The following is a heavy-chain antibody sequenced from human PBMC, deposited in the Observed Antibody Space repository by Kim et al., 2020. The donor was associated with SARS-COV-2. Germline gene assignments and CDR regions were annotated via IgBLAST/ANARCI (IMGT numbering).Heavy chain of an antibody. Sequence: SETLSLTCTVSGGSISSSSYYWGWIRQPPGKGLEWIGSIFYSGSTYYNPSLKSRVTISVDTSKNQFSLKLSSVTAADTAVYYCARGSYSSSWYMLDVWG. CDR1: GGSISSSSYY. J-gene: IGHJ6*02. CDR3: ARGSYSSSWYMLDV. CDR2: IFYSGST. V-gene: IGHV4-39*01. D-gene: IGHD6-13*01.